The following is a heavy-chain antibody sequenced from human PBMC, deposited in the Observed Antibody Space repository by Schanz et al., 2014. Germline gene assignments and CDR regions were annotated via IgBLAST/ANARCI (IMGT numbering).Heavy chain of an antibody. CDR2: ITYSGGT. Sequence: QVQLQESGPGLVKPSQTLSLTCTVSGASISSRDFYWSWIRQFPGKGLEWIGYITYSGGTNHNASLKSRVTISVDTAKNQFSLKVTSVTAADTAIYYCSRGECSSTSCHEVAPPDDWGQGTLVTVSS. CDR1: GASISSRDFY. V-gene: IGHV4-30-4*08. CDR3: SRGECSSTSCHEVAPPDD. D-gene: IGHD2-2*01. J-gene: IGHJ4*02.